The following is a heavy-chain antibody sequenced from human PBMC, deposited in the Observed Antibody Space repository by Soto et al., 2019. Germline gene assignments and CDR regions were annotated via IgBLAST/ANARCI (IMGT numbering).Heavy chain of an antibody. CDR3: AKGRYSSPMGYYYGMDV. V-gene: IGHV1-69*01. CDR1: RVAFSKFI. CDR2: IIPIFGTA. D-gene: IGHD6-19*01. Sequence: QAQLEQSGGEVKKPGSSVKVSCKASRVAFSKFIVTWVRQAPGLGLEWVGGIIPIFGTANYAQKFQARVTITADDSTSKSYMEVNNLRSEDTAVYYCAKGRYSSPMGYYYGMDVWGQGTTVTVSS. J-gene: IGHJ6*02.